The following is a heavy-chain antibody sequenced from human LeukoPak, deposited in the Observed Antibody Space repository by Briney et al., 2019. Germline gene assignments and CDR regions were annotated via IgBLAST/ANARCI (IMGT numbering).Heavy chain of an antibody. CDR1: GFTFSSYA. D-gene: IGHD5-18*01. Sequence: GGSLRLSCSASGFTFSSYAMHWVRQAPGKGLEYVSAISSNGGSTYYADSVKGRFTIPRDNSKNTLYLQMSSLRAEDTAVYYCVKDSRGYSYGLDYWGQGTLVTVSS. CDR3: VKDSRGYSYGLDY. CDR2: ISSNGGST. J-gene: IGHJ4*02. V-gene: IGHV3-64D*09.